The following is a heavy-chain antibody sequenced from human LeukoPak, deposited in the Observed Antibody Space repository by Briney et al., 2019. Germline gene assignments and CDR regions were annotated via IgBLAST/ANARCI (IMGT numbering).Heavy chain of an antibody. J-gene: IGHJ4*02. D-gene: IGHD6-19*01. CDR1: GFTFSSYA. CDR2: ISGSGGST. Sequence: GGSLRLSCAASGFTFSSYAMSWVRQAPGKGLEWVSAISGSGGSTYYADSVKGRFTISRDNSKNTLYLQMNSLRAEDTAVYYCARGSGDSSGWTSYLGAWFDYWGQGTLVTVSS. V-gene: IGHV3-23*01. CDR3: ARGSGDSSGWTSYLGAWFDY.